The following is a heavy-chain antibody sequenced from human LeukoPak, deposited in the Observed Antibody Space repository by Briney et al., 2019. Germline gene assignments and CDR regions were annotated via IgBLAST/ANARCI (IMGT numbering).Heavy chain of an antibody. CDR1: GFTFDDYG. CDR2: INWNDGST. D-gene: IGHD3-16*01. J-gene: IGHJ6*03. V-gene: IGHV3-20*04. CDR3: ARGGSGLPLSGYYYYMDV. Sequence: PGGSLRLSCAASGFTFDDYGMSWVRQAPGKGLEWVSGINWNDGSTGYADSVKGRFTISRDNAKNSLYLQMNSLRAEDTALYYCARGGSGLPLSGYYYYMDVWGKGTTVTVSS.